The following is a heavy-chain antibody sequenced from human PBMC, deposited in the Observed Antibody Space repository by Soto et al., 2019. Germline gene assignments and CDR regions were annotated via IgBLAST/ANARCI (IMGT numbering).Heavy chain of an antibody. V-gene: IGHV1-24*01. Sequence: ASVKVSCKVSGYSLTELSIHWVGQAPEKGLEWMGSFDPEDGQTINKQKFQDRVTMTGDTSSDTGYMELSNLRSEDTAIYYCATSLELPLGVDIWGQGTTVTVSS. D-gene: IGHD1-7*01. CDR3: ATSLELPLGVDI. J-gene: IGHJ6*02. CDR1: GYSLTELS. CDR2: FDPEDGQT.